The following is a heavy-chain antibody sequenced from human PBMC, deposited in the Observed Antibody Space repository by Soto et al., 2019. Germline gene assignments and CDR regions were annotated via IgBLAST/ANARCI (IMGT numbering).Heavy chain of an antibody. CDR2: INPSGGST. V-gene: IGHV1-46*01. Sequence: ASVKVSCKASGYTFTIYYIHWVRQAPGQGLEWMGIINPSGGSTSYAQKFQGRVTMTRDPSKNQVSLTLTSVTAADTAVYYCARQGSYWGQGALVTVSS. J-gene: IGHJ4*02. CDR1: GYTFTIYY. CDR3: ARQGSY.